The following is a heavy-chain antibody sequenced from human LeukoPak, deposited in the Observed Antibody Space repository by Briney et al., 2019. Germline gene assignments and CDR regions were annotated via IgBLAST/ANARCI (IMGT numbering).Heavy chain of an antibody. CDR3: ARGVRGSTSWNSYYNYFYLDV. D-gene: IGHD1-7*01. CDR2: INYSGRT. J-gene: IGHJ6*03. V-gene: IGHV4-34*01. CDR1: EFTFSSFA. Sequence: PGGSLRLSCAASEFTFSSFAMSWVRQPPGKGLEWIGEINYSGRTNYYPSLTSRATLSIDTSKNQFSLKLSSVTVADTAVYYCARGVRGSTSWNSYYNYFYLDVWGKGTTVTVSS.